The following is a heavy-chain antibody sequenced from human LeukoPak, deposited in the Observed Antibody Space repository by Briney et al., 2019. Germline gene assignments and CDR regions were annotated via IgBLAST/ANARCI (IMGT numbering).Heavy chain of an antibody. CDR3: AKGNSPYDYYMDV. V-gene: IGHV3-23*01. Sequence: GGSLRLSCAASGFTFSTFAMIWVRQPPGKGLKWVSSIFPSGGEIHYADSVKGRFTISRDNSKNTLYLQMNSLRAEDTAVYYCAKGNSPYDYYMDVWGKGTTVTISS. D-gene: IGHD2/OR15-2a*01. CDR2: IFPSGGEI. CDR1: GFTFSTFA. J-gene: IGHJ6*03.